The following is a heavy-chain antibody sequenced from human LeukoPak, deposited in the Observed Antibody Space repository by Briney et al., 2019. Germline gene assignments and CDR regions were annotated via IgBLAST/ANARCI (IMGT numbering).Heavy chain of an antibody. CDR1: GGSNSSSSYY. CDR3: ARLGAIRYYYYGMDV. Sequence: SETLSLTCTVSGGSNSSSSYYWGWIRQPPGKGLEWIGSIYYSGSTYYNPSLKSRVTISVDTSKNQFSLKLSSVTAADTAVYYCARLGAIRYYYYGMDVWGQGTTVTVSS. V-gene: IGHV4-39*01. CDR2: IYYSGST. J-gene: IGHJ6*02. D-gene: IGHD1-26*01.